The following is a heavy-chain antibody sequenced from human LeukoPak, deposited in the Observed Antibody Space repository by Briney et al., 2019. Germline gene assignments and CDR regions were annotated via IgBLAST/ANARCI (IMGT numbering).Heavy chain of an antibody. CDR2: INHSGST. CDR1: GGSFRGYY. D-gene: IGHD4-17*01. Sequence: PSETLSLTCAASGGSFRGYYLSWIRQPPGKGLEWIGEINHSGSTNYNPSLKSRVTISVDTSKNHFSLKLSSVTAADTAVYYCATTITVTTWVWHFEDLGKGTLVTVSS. V-gene: IGHV4-34*01. J-gene: IGHJ4*02. CDR3: ATTITVTTWVWHFED.